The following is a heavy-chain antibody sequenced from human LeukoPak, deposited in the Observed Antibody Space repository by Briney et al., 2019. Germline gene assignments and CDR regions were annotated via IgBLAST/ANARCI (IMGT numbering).Heavy chain of an antibody. D-gene: IGHD3-10*02. V-gene: IGHV3-48*04. J-gene: IGHJ6*04. CDR2: ISSSGSTI. CDR3: AELGITMIGGV. Sequence: GGSLRLSCTASGFTFSTYNMNWVRQAPGKGLEWVSYISSSGSTIYYADSVKGRFTISRDNAKNSLYLQMNSLRAEDTAVYYCAELGITMIGGVWGKGTTVTISS. CDR1: GFTFSTYN.